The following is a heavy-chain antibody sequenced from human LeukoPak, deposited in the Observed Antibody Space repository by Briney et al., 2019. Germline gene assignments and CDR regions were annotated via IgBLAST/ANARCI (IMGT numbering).Heavy chain of an antibody. CDR1: GLTFSSYA. V-gene: IGHV3-23*01. Sequence: GGSLRLSCAASGLTFSSYAMSWVRQAPGKGLVWVSAISVSGGSTYYADSVKGRFTISRDNSKNTLYLHMNSLRAEDTAVYYCAKDIATIGAFDIWGQGTMVSVSS. D-gene: IGHD5-24*01. CDR3: AKDIATIGAFDI. J-gene: IGHJ3*02. CDR2: ISVSGGST.